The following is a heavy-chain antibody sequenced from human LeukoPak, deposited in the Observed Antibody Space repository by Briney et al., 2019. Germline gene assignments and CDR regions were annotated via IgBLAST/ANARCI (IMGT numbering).Heavy chain of an antibody. D-gene: IGHD5-12*01. Sequence: SETLSLTCAVSGASISGGLYSWNWIRQPPGKGLEWLGYIFHTGNTYYSPSPKSRVTISVDRSKTQFSLKLTSVTAADTAMYYCARGNSDYLYFFDSWGQGALVTVSS. V-gene: IGHV4-30-2*01. J-gene: IGHJ4*02. CDR2: IFHTGNT. CDR3: ARGNSDYLYFFDS. CDR1: GASISGGLYS.